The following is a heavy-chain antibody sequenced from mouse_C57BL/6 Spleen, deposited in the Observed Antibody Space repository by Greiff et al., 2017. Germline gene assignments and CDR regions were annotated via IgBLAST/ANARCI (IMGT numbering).Heavy chain of an antibody. CDR3: AREGDYDWFAY. CDR1: GYTFTSYW. V-gene: IGHV1-64*01. D-gene: IGHD2-4*01. Sequence: QVQLQQSGPELVKPGASVKISCKASGYTFTSYWMHWVKQRPGQGLEWIGMIHPNSGSTNYNEKFKSKATLTVDKSSSTAYMQLSSLTSEDSAVYYCAREGDYDWFAYWGQGTLVTVSA. CDR2: IHPNSGST. J-gene: IGHJ3*01.